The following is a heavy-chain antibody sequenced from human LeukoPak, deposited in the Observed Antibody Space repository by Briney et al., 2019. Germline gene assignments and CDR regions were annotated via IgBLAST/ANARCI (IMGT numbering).Heavy chain of an antibody. CDR2: INPSGGST. CDR1: GYTFTSYY. CDR3: ARDGVVVAAIGGSWFDP. Sequence: ASVKVSCKASGYTFTSYYMHWVRQAPGQGLEWMGIINPSGGSTSYAQKFQGRVTMTRDTSTSTVYMELSSLRSEDTAVYYCARDGVVVAAIGGSWFDPWGQGTLGTVSS. D-gene: IGHD2-15*01. V-gene: IGHV1-46*01. J-gene: IGHJ5*02.